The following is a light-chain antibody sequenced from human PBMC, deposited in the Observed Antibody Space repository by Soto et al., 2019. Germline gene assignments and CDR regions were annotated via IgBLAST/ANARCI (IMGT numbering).Light chain of an antibody. CDR2: AAS. CDR3: RQHFDSPIT. V-gene: IGKV1-9*01. Sequence: IQLTQSPSFLSPSVGDRVTITCRASQVISTALAWYQQKPGKAPKIMIYAASTLESGVPSRFSGSVSGTEFTLTITSLQPEDCATYYCRQHFDSPITFGHGTRGEIK. CDR1: QVISTA. J-gene: IGKJ5*01.